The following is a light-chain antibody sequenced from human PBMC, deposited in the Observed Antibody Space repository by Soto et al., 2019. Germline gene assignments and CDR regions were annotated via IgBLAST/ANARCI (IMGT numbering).Light chain of an antibody. CDR1: QSVSSSY. J-gene: IGKJ1*01. CDR2: GAS. CDR3: QQYGSSGT. Sequence: EIVLTQSPGTLSLSPGERATLSCRASQSVSSSYLAWSQQKPGQAPRLLIYGASSRATGIPDRFSGSGSGTDFTLTISRLGPEDFAVYYCQQYGSSGTFGQGTKVDI. V-gene: IGKV3-20*01.